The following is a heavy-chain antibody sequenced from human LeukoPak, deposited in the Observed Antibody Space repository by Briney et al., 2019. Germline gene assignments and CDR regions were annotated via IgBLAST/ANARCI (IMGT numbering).Heavy chain of an antibody. Sequence: SETLSLTCTVSGGSISSYYWSWIRQPAGKGLEWIGRIYTSGSTTYNPSLKSRATMSVDTSRTQFSLKLSSVTAADTAVYYCARVGRGSRYLDYWGQGILVIVSS. CDR3: ARVGRGSRYLDY. V-gene: IGHV4-4*07. D-gene: IGHD3/OR15-3a*01. CDR1: GGSISSYY. J-gene: IGHJ4*02. CDR2: IYTSGST.